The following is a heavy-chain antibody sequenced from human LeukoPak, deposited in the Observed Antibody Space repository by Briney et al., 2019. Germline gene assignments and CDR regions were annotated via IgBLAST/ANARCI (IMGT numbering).Heavy chain of an antibody. V-gene: IGHV3-30*04. CDR2: ISYDGSNK. D-gene: IGHD3-22*01. CDR1: GLTFSSYA. CDR3: ARERGYYDSSCYYDGGFDY. J-gene: IGHJ4*02. Sequence: PGGSLRLSCAASGLTFSSYAMHWVRQAPGKGLEWVADISYDGSNKYYADSVKGRFTISRDNSKNTLYLQMNSLRAEDTAVYYCARERGYYDSSCYYDGGFDYWGQGTLVTVSS.